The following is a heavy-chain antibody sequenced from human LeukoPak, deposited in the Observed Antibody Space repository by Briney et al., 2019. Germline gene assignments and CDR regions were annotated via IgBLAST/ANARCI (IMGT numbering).Heavy chain of an antibody. CDR1: GFTFSSYG. J-gene: IGHJ4*02. D-gene: IGHD3-3*01. CDR3: ARARDFWSGYYTWFDY. Sequence: GGSLRLSCAASGFTFSSYGMHWVRQAPGKGLEWVSSISSSSSYIYYADSVKGRFTISRDNAKNSLYLQMDSLRAEDTAVYYCARARDFWSGYYTWFDYWGQGTLVTVSS. V-gene: IGHV3-21*01. CDR2: ISSSSSYI.